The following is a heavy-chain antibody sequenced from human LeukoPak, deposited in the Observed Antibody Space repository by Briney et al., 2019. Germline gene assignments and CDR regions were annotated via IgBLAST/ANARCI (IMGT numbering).Heavy chain of an antibody. Sequence: PGGSLRLSCAASGFTFDDYGMTWVRQAPGKGLEWVSAINWNGHNTGYADSVKGRFTISRDNAKNSLHLQMNSLRAEDTAFYFCARGGYGDYPRYDLWGRGTLVTVFS. V-gene: IGHV3-20*04. J-gene: IGHJ2*01. CDR3: ARGGYGDYPRYDL. CDR2: INWNGHNT. CDR1: GFTFDDYG. D-gene: IGHD4-17*01.